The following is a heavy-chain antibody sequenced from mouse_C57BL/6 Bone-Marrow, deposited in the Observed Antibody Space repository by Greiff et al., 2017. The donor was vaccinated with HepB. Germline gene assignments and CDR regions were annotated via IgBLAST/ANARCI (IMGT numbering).Heavy chain of an antibody. CDR2: ISNLAYSI. V-gene: IGHV5-15*01. D-gene: IGHD2-4*01. J-gene: IGHJ3*01. CDR3: ARHPYDYDGVAY. CDR1: GFTFSDYG. Sequence: EVHLVESGGGLVQPGGSLKLSCAASGFTFSDYGMAWVRQAPRKGPEWVAFISNLAYSIYYADTVTGRFTISRENAKNTLYLEMSSLRSEDTAMYYCARHPYDYDGVAYWGQGTLVTVSA.